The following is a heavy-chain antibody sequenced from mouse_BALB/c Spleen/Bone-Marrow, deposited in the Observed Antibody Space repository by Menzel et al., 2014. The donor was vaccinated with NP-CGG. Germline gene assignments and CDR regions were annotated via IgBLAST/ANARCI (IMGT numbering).Heavy chain of an antibody. CDR3: ARDKGAWFAY. J-gene: IGHJ3*01. Sequence: QVQLQQSGPQLVRPGASVKISCKAPGYSFTSYWMHWVKQRPGQGLEWIGMIDPSDSETRSNQKFKDKATLTVDKSSSTAYMQLSSPTSEDSAVYYCARDKGAWFAYWGQGTLVTVSA. V-gene: IGHV1S127*01. CDR2: IDPSDSET. CDR1: GYSFTSYW.